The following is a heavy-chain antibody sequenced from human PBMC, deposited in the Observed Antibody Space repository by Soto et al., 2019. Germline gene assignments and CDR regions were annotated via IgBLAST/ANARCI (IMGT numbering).Heavy chain of an antibody. J-gene: IGHJ4*02. CDR3: ARHRAAVYWNDALDY. Sequence: PSETLSLTCTVSGGSISSYYWSWIRQPPGKGLEWIGYIYYSGSTNYNPSLKSRVTISVDTSKNQFSLKLSSVTAADTAVYYCARHRAAVYWNDALDYWGQGTLVTVSS. D-gene: IGHD1-1*01. CDR2: IYYSGST. CDR1: GGSISSYY. V-gene: IGHV4-59*08.